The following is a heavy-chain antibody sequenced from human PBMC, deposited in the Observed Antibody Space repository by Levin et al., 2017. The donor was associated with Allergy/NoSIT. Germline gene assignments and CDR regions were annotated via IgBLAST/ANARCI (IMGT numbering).Heavy chain of an antibody. J-gene: IGHJ5*02. V-gene: IGHV1-69*06. CDR3: ARIPVTTWREKNWFDP. CDR1: GGTFSSHG. Sequence: SVKVSCKASGGTFSSHGISWVRQAPGQGLEWMGGIIPIFGTANYAQKFQDRITITADKSTTTAYMELSSLRSEDTAVYYCARIPVTTWREKNWFDPWGQGTLVTVSS. D-gene: IGHD4-17*01. CDR2: IIPIFGTA.